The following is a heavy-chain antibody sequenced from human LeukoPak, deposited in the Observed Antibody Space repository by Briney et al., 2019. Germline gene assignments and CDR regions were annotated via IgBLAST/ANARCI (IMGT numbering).Heavy chain of an antibody. CDR2: ISLAGQT. D-gene: IGHD1-26*01. CDR3: SRESGPFCPFGY. V-gene: IGHV4/OR15-8*02. J-gene: IGHJ4*02. CDR1: GGSISGTNC. Sequence: PSGTLSLTCGVSGGSISGTNCGSWVRQPPGQGLEWIGEISLAGQTNYNPSLNGRATMSLDKSSNQLSLHLTSVTAADTATYFCSRESGPFCPFGYWGQGTLVIVSS.